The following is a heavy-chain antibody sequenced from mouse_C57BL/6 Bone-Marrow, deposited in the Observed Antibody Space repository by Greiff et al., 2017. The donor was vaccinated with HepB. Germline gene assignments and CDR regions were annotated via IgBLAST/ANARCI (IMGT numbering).Heavy chain of an antibody. CDR1: GFSLTSYA. CDR2: IWTGGGT. Sequence: QVQLQQSGPGLVAPSQSLSITCTVSGFSLTSYAISWVRQPPGKGLEWLGVIWTGGGTNYNSALKSRLSISKDNSKSEVFLKMNSLQTDDTARYYCARKRDYGSSYWYFDVWGTGTTVTVSS. V-gene: IGHV2-9-1*01. CDR3: ARKRDYGSSYWYFDV. D-gene: IGHD1-1*01. J-gene: IGHJ1*03.